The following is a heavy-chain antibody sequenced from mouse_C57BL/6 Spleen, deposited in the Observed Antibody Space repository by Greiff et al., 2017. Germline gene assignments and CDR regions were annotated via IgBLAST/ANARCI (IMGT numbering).Heavy chain of an antibody. CDR1: GYTFTSYW. J-gene: IGHJ2*01. CDR3: ARYYGSSPYFDY. Sequence: QVQLQQPGAELVKPGASVKLSCKASGYTFTSYWMHWVKQRPGQGLEWIGMIHPNSGSTNYNEKFKSKATLTVDKSSSTAYMQLSSLTSEDTAVYYCARYYGSSPYFDYWGQGTTRTVSS. D-gene: IGHD1-1*01. CDR2: IHPNSGST. V-gene: IGHV1-64*01.